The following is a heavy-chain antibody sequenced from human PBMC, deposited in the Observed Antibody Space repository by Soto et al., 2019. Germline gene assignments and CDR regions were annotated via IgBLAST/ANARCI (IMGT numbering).Heavy chain of an antibody. J-gene: IGHJ6*02. Sequence: XGALSLTCAVYGASFSSYYWSWIRQPPGKGLEWIGEINHSVSTNYNPSLKSRVTISVDTSKNQFSLKLSSVTAADTAVYYCARVERVLRFFRVGRSGMDVWGQGTTVTVSS. CDR3: ARVERVLRFFRVGRSGMDV. CDR2: INHSVST. V-gene: IGHV4-34*01. D-gene: IGHD3-3*01. CDR1: GASFSSYY.